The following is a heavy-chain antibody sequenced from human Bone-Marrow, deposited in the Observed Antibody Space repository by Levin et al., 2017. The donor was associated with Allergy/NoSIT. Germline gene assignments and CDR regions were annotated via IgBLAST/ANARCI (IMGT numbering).Heavy chain of an antibody. CDR1: GFTVSSNY. Sequence: QPGGSLRLSCAASGFTVSSNYMSWVRQAPGKGLEWVSVIYSGGSTYYADSVKGRFTISRDNSKNTLYLQMNSLRAEDTAVYYCAREVVVVAAKFGYWGQGTLVTVSS. D-gene: IGHD2-15*01. J-gene: IGHJ4*02. V-gene: IGHV3-53*01. CDR2: IYSGGST. CDR3: AREVVVVAAKFGY.